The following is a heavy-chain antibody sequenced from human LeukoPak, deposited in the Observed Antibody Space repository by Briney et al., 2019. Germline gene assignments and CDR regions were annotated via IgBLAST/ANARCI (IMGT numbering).Heavy chain of an antibody. V-gene: IGHV3-30*02. Sequence: TGGSLRLSCAASGFTFSSYGMHWVRQAPGKGLEWVAFIRYDGSNKYYADSVKGRFTISRDNSKNTLYLQMNSLRAEDTAVYHCAKGAMGSSSWYEVGYWGQGTLVTVSS. CDR1: GFTFSSYG. CDR2: IRYDGSNK. D-gene: IGHD6-13*01. CDR3: AKGAMGSSSWYEVGY. J-gene: IGHJ4*02.